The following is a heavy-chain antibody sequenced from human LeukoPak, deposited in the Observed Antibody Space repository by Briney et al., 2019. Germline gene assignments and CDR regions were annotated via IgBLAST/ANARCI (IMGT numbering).Heavy chain of an antibody. J-gene: IGHJ6*02. CDR1: GGSISSYY. V-gene: IGHV4-4*07. Sequence: SETLSLTCTVSGGSISSYYWSWLRQPAGKGLEWIGRIYTSGSTNYKSSLKSRVSISVDTSKNQFSLKLSSVTAADTAVYYCARGKGSYGMDVWGQGTTVTVSS. CDR3: ARGKGSYGMDV. CDR2: IYTSGST.